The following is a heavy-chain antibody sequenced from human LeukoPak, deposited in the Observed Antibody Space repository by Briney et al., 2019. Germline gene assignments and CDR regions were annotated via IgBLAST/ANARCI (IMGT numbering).Heavy chain of an antibody. J-gene: IGHJ5*02. CDR3: ARDRLPYGDYDH. V-gene: IGHV3-21*01. CDR2: ISSSSSYI. Sequence: GGSLRLSCAASGFTFSSYSMNWVRQAPGKGLEWVSSISSSSSYIYYADSVKGRFTISRDNAKNSLYLQMNSLRAEDTAVYYCARDRLPYGDYDHWGQGTLATVSS. CDR1: GFTFSSYS. D-gene: IGHD4-17*01.